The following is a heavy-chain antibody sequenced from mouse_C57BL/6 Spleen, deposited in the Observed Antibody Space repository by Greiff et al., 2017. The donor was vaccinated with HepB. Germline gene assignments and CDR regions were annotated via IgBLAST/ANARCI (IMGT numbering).Heavy chain of an antibody. J-gene: IGHJ4*01. CDR1: GYTFTSYW. CDR3: ARSGDGYDGGYYAMDY. V-gene: IGHV1-72*01. D-gene: IGHD2-2*01. CDR2: IDPNSGGT. Sequence: QVHVKQPGAELVKPGASVKLSCKASGYTFTSYWMHWVKQRPGRGLEWIGRIDPNSGGTKYNEKFKSKATLTVDNPSSTAYMQLSSLTSEDSAVYYCARSGDGYDGGYYAMDYWGQGTSVTVSS.